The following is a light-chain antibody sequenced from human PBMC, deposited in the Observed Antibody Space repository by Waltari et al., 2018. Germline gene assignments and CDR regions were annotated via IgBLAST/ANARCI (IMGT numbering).Light chain of an antibody. V-gene: IGKV2-30*02. J-gene: IGKJ2*01. CDR1: QSLVHSDGDTY. CDR3: MQGTHWPYT. Sequence: DVVMTQSPLSLHVTLGQPASISCRSSQSLVHSDGDTYLHWFQQRPGQSPRRLIYKVSNRDSGVPDRFSGSGSGTDFTLRISRVEAEDVGIYYCMQGTHWPYTFGQGTKLEIK. CDR2: KVS.